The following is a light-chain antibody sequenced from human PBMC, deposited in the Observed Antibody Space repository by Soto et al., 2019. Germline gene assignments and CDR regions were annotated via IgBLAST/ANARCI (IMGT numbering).Light chain of an antibody. CDR2: DDD. CDR1: NNGRKS. J-gene: IGLJ1*01. CDR3: QVWDSSSDHPGV. V-gene: IGLV3-21*02. Sequence: SYELTQPPSVSVAPGQTVRITCGGKNNGRKSVHWHQQKPGQAPVLVVYDDDDRPSGIPERISGSNSGNTATLTISRVEAGDEADYYCQVWDSSSDHPGVFGTGTKVTVL.